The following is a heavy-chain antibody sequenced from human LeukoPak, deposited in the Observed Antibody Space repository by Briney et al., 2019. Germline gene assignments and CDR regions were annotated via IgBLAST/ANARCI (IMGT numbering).Heavy chain of an antibody. D-gene: IGHD5-12*01. Sequence: GGSLILSCVASGFTFSRYWMAWVRQAPGKGLEWVANIKHDGGEEDYADSVKGRFTMSRDNAKNSLYLQMNSLRAEDTAVYYCARWDRVGGGPYYFDYWGQGTLVTVSS. V-gene: IGHV3-7*04. J-gene: IGHJ4*02. CDR2: IKHDGGEE. CDR3: ARWDRVGGGPYYFDY. CDR1: GFTFSRYW.